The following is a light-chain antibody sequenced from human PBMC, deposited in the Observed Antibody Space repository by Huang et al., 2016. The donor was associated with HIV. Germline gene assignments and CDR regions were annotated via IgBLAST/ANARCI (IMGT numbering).Light chain of an antibody. J-gene: IGKJ2*01. Sequence: DIQMTQFPSTLSASVGDRVTITCRASQGINKWLAWYQQKPGKAPKVLIYKASSLESGVPSRFSGSGSGTEFTLTISSLQPGDSATYYCQQYNNYSRTFGQGTKLEI. CDR1: QGINKW. V-gene: IGKV1-5*03. CDR2: KAS. CDR3: QQYNNYSRT.